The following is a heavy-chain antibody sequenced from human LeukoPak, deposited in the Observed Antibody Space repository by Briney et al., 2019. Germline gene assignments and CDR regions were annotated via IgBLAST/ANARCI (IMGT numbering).Heavy chain of an antibody. CDR2: IDARSGIT. Sequence: GGSLRLSCAASGFTFTIFGLNWVRHAPGKGPEWVSYIDARSGITYYADSVQGRFTISRDNAKESVFLQMNSLRVDDTAVYYCARTYDFGRGPPGDAFDNWGPGTWVTVSS. CDR1: GFTFTIFG. CDR3: ARTYDFGRGPPGDAFDN. V-gene: IGHV3-48*01. D-gene: IGHD3-3*01. J-gene: IGHJ3*02.